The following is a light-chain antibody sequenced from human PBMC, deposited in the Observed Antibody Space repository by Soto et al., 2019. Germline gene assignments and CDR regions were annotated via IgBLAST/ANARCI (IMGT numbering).Light chain of an antibody. CDR1: QSVSSY. Sequence: EIGLTQSAATLSLSAGERGTLSFMASQSVSSYLAWYQQKPGQAPRLLIYDASNRATGIPARFSGSGSGTDFTLTISSLQPEDIATYYCQKYHSAPRTFGQGTKVDIK. CDR2: DAS. V-gene: IGKV3-11*01. CDR3: QKYHSAPRT. J-gene: IGKJ1*01.